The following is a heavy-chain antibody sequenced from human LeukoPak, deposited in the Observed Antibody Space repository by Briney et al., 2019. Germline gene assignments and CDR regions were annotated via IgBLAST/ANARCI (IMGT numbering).Heavy chain of an antibody. J-gene: IGHJ4*02. CDR3: ARVSSVLLWFGELGD. CDR1: GYTFTGYY. D-gene: IGHD3-10*01. CDR2: INPNSGGT. Sequence: ASVKVSCKASGYTFTGYYMHWVRQAPGQGLEWMGWINPNSGGTNYAQKFQGRVTMTRDTSISTAYMELSRLRSDDTAVYYCARVSSVLLWFGELGDWGQGTLVTVSS. V-gene: IGHV1-2*02.